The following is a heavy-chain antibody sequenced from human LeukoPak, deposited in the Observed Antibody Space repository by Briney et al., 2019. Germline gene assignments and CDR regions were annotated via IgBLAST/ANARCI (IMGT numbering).Heavy chain of an antibody. CDR2: INPSGGST. CDR3: ASIVEPSTPY. V-gene: IGHV1-46*01. D-gene: IGHD1-26*01. Sequence: ASVKVSCKASGYTFSSYYMHWVRQAPGQGLEWMGIINPSGGSTIYAQKSQDRVTMTRDMSTSTVYMELSSLRSEDTAVYYCASIVEPSTPYWGQGILVTVSS. J-gene: IGHJ4*02. CDR1: GYTFSSYY.